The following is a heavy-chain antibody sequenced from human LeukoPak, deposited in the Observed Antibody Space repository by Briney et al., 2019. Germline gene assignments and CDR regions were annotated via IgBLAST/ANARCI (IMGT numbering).Heavy chain of an antibody. CDR1: GGSFSGYY. D-gene: IGHD6-19*01. CDR3: ARVGAVAENEDY. V-gene: IGHV4-34*01. CDR2: INHSGST. Sequence: PSETLSLTCAVYGGSFSGYYWSWIRQPPGKGLEWIGEINHSGSTNYNPSLKSRVTISVDTSKNQFSLKLSSVTAADTAVYYCARVGAVAENEDYWGQGTLVTVSS. J-gene: IGHJ4*02.